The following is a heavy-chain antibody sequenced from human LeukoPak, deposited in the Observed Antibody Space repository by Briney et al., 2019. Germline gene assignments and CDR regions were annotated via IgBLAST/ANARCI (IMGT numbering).Heavy chain of an antibody. D-gene: IGHD1-26*01. CDR1: GGSISSSSYY. Sequence: SETQSLTCTVSGGSISSSSYYWGWIRQPPGKGLEWIGSICYSGSTYYNPSLKSRVTISVDTSKNQFSLKLSSVTAADTAVYYCARHAVGATFDYWGQGTLVTVSS. J-gene: IGHJ4*02. V-gene: IGHV4-39*01. CDR2: ICYSGST. CDR3: ARHAVGATFDY.